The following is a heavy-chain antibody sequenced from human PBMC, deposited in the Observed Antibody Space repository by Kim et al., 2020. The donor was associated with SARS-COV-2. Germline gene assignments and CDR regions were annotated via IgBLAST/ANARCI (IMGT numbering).Heavy chain of an antibody. D-gene: IGHD6-13*01. CDR3: SAGQFEY. CDR1: GLIFSDYV. Sequence: GGSLRLSCAASGLIFSDYVMQWFRQAPGKGLEHVSGIGSKGEITYYAKSVKGRFTISRDNSKNTVCLQMGSLRPEDTAVYYCSAGQFEYWGQGALVIVSS. CDR2: IGSKGEIT. V-gene: IGHV3-64*01. J-gene: IGHJ4*02.